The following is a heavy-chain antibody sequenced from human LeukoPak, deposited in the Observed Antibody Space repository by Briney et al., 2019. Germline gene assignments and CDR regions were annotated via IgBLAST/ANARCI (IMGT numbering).Heavy chain of an antibody. J-gene: IGHJ4*02. CDR3: ARVAPMGYFDY. CDR1: GGSISSYY. CDR2: IYYSGST. V-gene: IGHV4-59*12. D-gene: IGHD1-26*01. Sequence: KASETLSLTCTVSGGSISSYYWSWIRQPPGKGLEWIGSIYYSGSTYYNPSLKSRVTISVDTSKNQFSLKLSSVTAADTAVYYCARVAPMGYFDYWGQGTLVTVSS.